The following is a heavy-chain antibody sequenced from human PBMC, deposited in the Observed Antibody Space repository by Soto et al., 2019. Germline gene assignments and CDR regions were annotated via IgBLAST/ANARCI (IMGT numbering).Heavy chain of an antibody. Sequence: QVQLQESGPGLVKPSETLSLTCTVSGGSISSYYWSWIRQPPGKGLEWIGYIYYSGSTNYNPSLQSRVTISVDTFKNQCSLKLSSVTAADTAVYYCASGEGIAAAGVFDYWGQGTLVTVSS. V-gene: IGHV4-59*01. CDR1: GGSISSYY. D-gene: IGHD6-13*01. J-gene: IGHJ4*02. CDR3: ASGEGIAAAGVFDY. CDR2: IYYSGST.